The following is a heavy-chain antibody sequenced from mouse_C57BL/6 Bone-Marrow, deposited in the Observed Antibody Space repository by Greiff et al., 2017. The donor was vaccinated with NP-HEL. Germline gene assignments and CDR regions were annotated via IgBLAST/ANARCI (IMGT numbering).Heavy chain of an antibody. V-gene: IGHV14-2*01. CDR1: GFNIKDYY. Sequence: EVKLLESGAELVKPGASVKLSCTASGFNIKDYYMHWVKQRTEQGLEWIGRIDPEDGETKYAPKFQGKATITADTSSNTAYLQLSSLTSEDTAVYYCARGYGSSYEAMDYWGQGTSVTVSS. J-gene: IGHJ4*01. CDR2: IDPEDGET. CDR3: ARGYGSSYEAMDY. D-gene: IGHD1-1*01.